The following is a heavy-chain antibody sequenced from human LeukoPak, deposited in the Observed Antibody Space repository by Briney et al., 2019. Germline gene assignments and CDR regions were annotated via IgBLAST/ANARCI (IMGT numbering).Heavy chain of an antibody. CDR3: AKAGGSSWAVLDY. J-gene: IGHJ4*02. V-gene: IGHV3-30*02. CDR2: IRFDGSNT. D-gene: IGHD6-13*01. CDR1: ECTFSSNG. Sequence: QSGASLRLSCAASECTFSSNGMHWVRQAPGKGLEWVAFIRFDGSNTYYADSVRGRLTISRDTSKNTLYLQMNSLRPEDTAVYYCAKAGGSSWAVLDYWGQGTLVTVSS.